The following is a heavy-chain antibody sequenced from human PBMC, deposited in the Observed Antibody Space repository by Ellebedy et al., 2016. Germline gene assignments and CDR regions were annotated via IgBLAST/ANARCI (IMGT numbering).Heavy chain of an antibody. V-gene: IGHV4-34*01. CDR2: INHSGST. Sequence: SETLSLTCAVYGGSFSGYYWSWIRQPPGKGLEWIGEINHSGSTNYNPSLKSRVTISVDTSKNQFSLKLSSVTAADTAVYYCARGDGVVIGYYYYGMDVWGQGTTVTVSS. J-gene: IGHJ6*02. CDR1: GGSFSGYY. CDR3: ARGDGVVIGYYYYGMDV. D-gene: IGHD3-3*01.